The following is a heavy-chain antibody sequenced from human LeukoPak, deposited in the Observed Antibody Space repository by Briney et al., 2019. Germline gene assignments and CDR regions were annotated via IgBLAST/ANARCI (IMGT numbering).Heavy chain of an antibody. CDR3: ARELGHHSSGWHPTFDY. CDR1: GYTFTSYG. D-gene: IGHD6-19*01. Sequence: GASVKVSCKASGYTFTSYGISWVRQAPGQGLEWMGWISAYNGNTNYAQKLQGRVTMTTDTSTSTAYMELRSLRSDDTAVYYCARELGHHSSGWHPTFDYWGQGTLVTVSS. CDR2: ISAYNGNT. V-gene: IGHV1-18*01. J-gene: IGHJ4*02.